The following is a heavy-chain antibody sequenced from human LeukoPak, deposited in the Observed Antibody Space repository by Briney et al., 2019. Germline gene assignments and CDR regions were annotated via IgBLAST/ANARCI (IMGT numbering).Heavy chain of an antibody. V-gene: IGHV1-2*02. D-gene: IGHD3-3*01. J-gene: IGHJ4*02. CDR2: INPNSGGT. CDR1: GYTFTGYY. CDR3: AREGFWRDLGDY. Sequence: ASVKVSCRASGYTFTGYYMHWVRQAPGQGLEWMGWINPNSGGTDYAQKFQGRVTMTRDTSISTAYMELSRLRSDDTAVYYCAREGFWRDLGDYWGQGTLVTVSS.